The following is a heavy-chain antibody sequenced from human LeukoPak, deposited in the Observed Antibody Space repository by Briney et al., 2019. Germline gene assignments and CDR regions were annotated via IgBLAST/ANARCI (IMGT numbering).Heavy chain of an antibody. CDR2: TYHRSKWYN. V-gene: IGHV6-1*01. J-gene: IGHJ4*02. CDR1: GDXVSSNSAA. D-gene: IGHD1-26*01. Sequence: SQTLSLTCAISGDXVSSNSAAWNWIRQSPSRGLEWLGSTYHRSKWYNDYALSVQSRISVNPDTLKNQFSLQLNSVTPEDTAVYYCARGVSYSFDYWGQVTLVTVSS. CDR3: ARGVSYSFDY.